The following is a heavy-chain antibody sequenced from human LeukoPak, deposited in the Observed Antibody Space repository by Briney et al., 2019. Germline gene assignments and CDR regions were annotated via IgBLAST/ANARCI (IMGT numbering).Heavy chain of an antibody. Sequence: GGSLRLSCAASGFTFSSYAMSWVRQAPGKGLEWVSAVSGSGSSTDYADSVKGRFTVSRDNSKNTLFLQMNSLRAEDTAIYYCAKERDYGPADYWGQGTLVTVSS. J-gene: IGHJ4*02. CDR2: VSGSGSST. CDR3: AKERDYGPADY. D-gene: IGHD4/OR15-4a*01. CDR1: GFTFSSYA. V-gene: IGHV3-23*01.